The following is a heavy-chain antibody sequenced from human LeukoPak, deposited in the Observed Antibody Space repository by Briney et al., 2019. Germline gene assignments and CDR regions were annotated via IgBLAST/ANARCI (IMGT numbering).Heavy chain of an antibody. J-gene: IGHJ4*02. CDR3: AKDRQWLQIDY. Sequence: GGSLRLSCAASGFTFSSYGMHWVRQAPGKGLEWVAVISYDGSNKYYADSVKGRFTISRDNSKNTLYLQMNSLRAEDTAVYYCAKDRQWLQIDYWGQGTLVTVSS. D-gene: IGHD6-19*01. V-gene: IGHV3-30*18. CDR1: GFTFSSYG. CDR2: ISYDGSNK.